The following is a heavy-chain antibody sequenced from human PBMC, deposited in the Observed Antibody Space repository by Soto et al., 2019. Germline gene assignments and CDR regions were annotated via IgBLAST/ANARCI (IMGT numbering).Heavy chain of an antibody. D-gene: IGHD3-22*01. CDR2: INAGNGNT. V-gene: IGHV1-3*01. CDR3: AYDYGSSGSFDP. J-gene: IGHJ5*02. CDR1: GYTFTTYA. Sequence: QVQLVQSGAEVKKPGASVKVSCKASGYTFTTYAIHWVRQAPGQRLEWMGWINAGNGNTRYSQKFQGRVTMSRDTSANTAYVELSSLASEDTAVYYCAYDYGSSGSFDPWGLGTLVTVSS.